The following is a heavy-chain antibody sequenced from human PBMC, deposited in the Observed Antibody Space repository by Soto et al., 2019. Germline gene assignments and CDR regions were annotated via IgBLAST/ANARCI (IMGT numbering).Heavy chain of an antibody. CDR1: GGTFSSYT. V-gene: IGHV1-69*02. CDR2: IIPILGIA. Sequence: SVKVSCKASGGTFSSYTISWVRQAPGQGLEWMGRIIPILGIANYAQKFQGRVTITADKSTSTAYMELSSLRSEDTALYYCSIMDLERARGNDGSLDIWGQGKMVTVSS. CDR3: SIMDLERARGNDGSLDI. D-gene: IGHD3-10*01. J-gene: IGHJ3*02.